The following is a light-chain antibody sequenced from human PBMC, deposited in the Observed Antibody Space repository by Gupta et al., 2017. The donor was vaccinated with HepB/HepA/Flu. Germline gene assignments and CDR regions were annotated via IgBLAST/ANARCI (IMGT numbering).Light chain of an antibody. Sequence: QSALTQPASVSGSPGQSITISCIGTSSDIGGYNYVSWYQQHPGKAPKLMIYDVSNRPSGVSNRFSGSKSGNTAALTISGLQAEDEADYYCTSYTSSSTPGVFGGGTKLTVL. J-gene: IGLJ3*02. CDR1: SSDIGGYNY. V-gene: IGLV2-14*03. CDR3: TSYTSSSTPGV. CDR2: DVS.